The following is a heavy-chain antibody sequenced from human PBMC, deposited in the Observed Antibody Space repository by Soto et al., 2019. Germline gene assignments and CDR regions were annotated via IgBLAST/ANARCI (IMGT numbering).Heavy chain of an antibody. J-gene: IGHJ4*02. D-gene: IGHD3-10*01. V-gene: IGHV4-31*03. Sequence: QVQLQESGPGLVKPSQTLSLTCTVSGGSISSGGYYWSWIRQHPGKGLEWFGYIYYSGSTYYNTSLKSRVTISVDTSKNQFSQKLSSVTAADTAVYYCARGVRGVIPTDYWGQGTLVTVSS. CDR3: ARGVRGVIPTDY. CDR2: IYYSGST. CDR1: GGSISSGGYY.